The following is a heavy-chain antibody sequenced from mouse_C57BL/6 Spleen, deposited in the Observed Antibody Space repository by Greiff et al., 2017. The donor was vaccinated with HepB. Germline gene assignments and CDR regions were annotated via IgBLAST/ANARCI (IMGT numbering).Heavy chain of an antibody. CDR2: IDPSDSET. V-gene: IGHV1-52*01. CDR3: ARGVSRNWYYFDY. Sequence: VQLQQPGAELVRPGSSVKLSCKASGYTFTSYWMHWVKQRPIQGLEWIGNIDPSDSETHYNQKFKDKATLTVDKSSSTAYMQLSSLTSEDSAVYYCARGVSRNWYYFDYWGQGTTLTVSS. D-gene: IGHD6-2*01. J-gene: IGHJ2*01. CDR1: GYTFTSYW.